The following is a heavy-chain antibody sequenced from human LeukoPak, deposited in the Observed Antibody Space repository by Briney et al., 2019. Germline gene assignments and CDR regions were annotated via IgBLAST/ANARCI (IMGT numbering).Heavy chain of an antibody. CDR2: IYPGDSDT. V-gene: IGHV5-51*01. J-gene: IGHJ6*02. CDR1: GYSFTNYW. Sequence: GESLKISCKGSGYSFTNYWIAWVRQMPGKGLEWMGIIYPGDSDTRYSPSFQGQVTISADKSISTAYLQWRSLKASDTAMYYCASLNTAQGSYYGMDVWGQGTTVTVSS. CDR3: ASLNTAQGSYYGMDV.